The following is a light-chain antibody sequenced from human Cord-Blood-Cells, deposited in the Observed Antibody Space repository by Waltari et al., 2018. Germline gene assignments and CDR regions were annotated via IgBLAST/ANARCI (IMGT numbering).Light chain of an antibody. V-gene: IGKV1-5*01. CDR3: QQYNSYSWT. CDR2: DAS. Sequence: DIQMPQSPSTLSASVGARVTTTCRASQSISSWLAWYQQKPGKAPKLLIYDASSLESGVPSRFSGIGSGTEFTLTISSLQPDDFATYYCQQYNSYSWTFGQGTKVEIK. CDR1: QSISSW. J-gene: IGKJ1*01.